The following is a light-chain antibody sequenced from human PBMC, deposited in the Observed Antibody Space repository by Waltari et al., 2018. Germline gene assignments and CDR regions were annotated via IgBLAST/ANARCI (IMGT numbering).Light chain of an antibody. V-gene: IGKV1-39*01. Sequence: DIQMTQSPSSLSASVEDRVTITCRARQSISTYLHWYQHIPGKAPNLLIYAASTLQGGVPSRFSGSGSGTDFTLTISSLQPEDFATYYCQQSSSTPPTFAQGTKVEVK. CDR3: QQSSSTPPT. CDR1: QSISTY. CDR2: AAS. J-gene: IGKJ1*01.